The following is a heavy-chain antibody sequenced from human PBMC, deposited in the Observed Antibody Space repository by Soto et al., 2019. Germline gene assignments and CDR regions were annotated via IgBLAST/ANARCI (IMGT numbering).Heavy chain of an antibody. J-gene: IGHJ4*02. CDR3: AKNWNWGSLVH. D-gene: IGHD7-27*01. Sequence: SETLSLTCTVSGGSISSYCWSWIRQPPGKGLEWIGYIYYSGSTNYNPSLKSRVTISVDTSKNQFSLKLSSVTAADTAVYYCAKNWNWGSLVHWGQGTLVTVSS. CDR1: GGSISSYC. V-gene: IGHV4-59*08. CDR2: IYYSGST.